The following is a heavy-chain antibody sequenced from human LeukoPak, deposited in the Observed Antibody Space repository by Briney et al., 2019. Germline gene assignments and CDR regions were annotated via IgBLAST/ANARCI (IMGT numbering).Heavy chain of an antibody. CDR1: GYTLTELS. J-gene: IGHJ4*02. CDR3: ARPTDYYDSSYLDY. CDR2: INPNSGGT. D-gene: IGHD3-22*01. V-gene: IGHV1-2*02. Sequence: ASVKVSCKVSGYTLTELSMHWVRQAPGQGLEWMGWINPNSGGTNYAQKFQGRVTMTRDTSISTAYMELSRLRSDDTAVYYCARPTDYYDSSYLDYWGQGTLVTVSS.